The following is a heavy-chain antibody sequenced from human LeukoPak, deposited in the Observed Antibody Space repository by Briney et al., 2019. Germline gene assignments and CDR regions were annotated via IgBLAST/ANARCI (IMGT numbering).Heavy chain of an antibody. J-gene: IGHJ4*02. Sequence: SQTLSLTCTVSGGSISSGTYYWSWIRQHPGKGLEWIVSIYYSGSTYYNPSLKSRVTISVDTSKNQFSLKLSSVTAADTAVYYCARTRLNSYSSGWYYFDYWGQGTLVTVSS. D-gene: IGHD6-19*01. V-gene: IGHV4-39*01. CDR3: ARTRLNSYSSGWYYFDY. CDR2: IYYSGST. CDR1: GGSISSGTYY.